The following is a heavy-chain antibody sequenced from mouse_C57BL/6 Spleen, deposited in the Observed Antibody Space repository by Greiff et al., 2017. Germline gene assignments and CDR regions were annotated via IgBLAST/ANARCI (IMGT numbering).Heavy chain of an antibody. V-gene: IGHV1-15*01. D-gene: IGHD2-14*01. CDR2: IDPETGGT. J-gene: IGHJ2*01. Sequence: VQLVESGAELVRPGASVTLSCKASGYTFTDYEMHWVKQTPVHGLEWIGAIDPETGGTAYNQKFKGKAILTADKSSSTAYMELRSLTSEDSAVYYCTTKGRGDYWGQGTTLTVSS. CDR3: TTKGRGDY. CDR1: GYTFTDYE.